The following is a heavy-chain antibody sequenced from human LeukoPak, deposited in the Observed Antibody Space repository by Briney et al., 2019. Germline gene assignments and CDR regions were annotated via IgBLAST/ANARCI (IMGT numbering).Heavy chain of an antibody. J-gene: IGHJ4*02. Sequence: ASVEVSCKASGYTFTIYYMHWMRQAPGQGLEWMGWINPNSGGTTYAQRFQGRVTMTRDTSISTAYMELSGLTSDDTAVYYCARNPPFCTSTSCYNDYWGQGTLVTVSS. D-gene: IGHD2-2*02. CDR1: GYTFTIYY. CDR2: INPNSGGT. CDR3: ARNPPFCTSTSCYNDY. V-gene: IGHV1-2*02.